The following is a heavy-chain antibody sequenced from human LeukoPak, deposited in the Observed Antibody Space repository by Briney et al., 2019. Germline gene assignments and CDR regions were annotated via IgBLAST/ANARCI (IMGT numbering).Heavy chain of an antibody. Sequence: PGGSLRLSCAASRFTLSSYAMSWVRQAPGKGLEWVSGISGTVDNTFYADSVKGRFTISRDNSKNTLYLQMNSLRAEDTAVYYCAKSGSSSNHYYGMDVWGQGTTVTVSS. CDR2: ISGTVDNT. V-gene: IGHV3-23*01. J-gene: IGHJ6*02. D-gene: IGHD6-6*01. CDR1: RFTLSSYA. CDR3: AKSGSSSNHYYGMDV.